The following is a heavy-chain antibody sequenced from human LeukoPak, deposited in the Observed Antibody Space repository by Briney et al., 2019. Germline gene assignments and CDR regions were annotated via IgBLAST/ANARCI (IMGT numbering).Heavy chain of an antibody. CDR2: INSDGSGT. J-gene: IGHJ4*02. CDR1: GFTFSSYW. D-gene: IGHD7-27*01. CDR3: ARGPSGWGSLDS. Sequence: PGGALRLSCAAPGFTFSSYWMHLVRPAPGKGLVWVSRINSDGSGTNYADSVKGRFTISRDNAKNTLYLQVKSLRAEDTAVYYYARGPSGWGSLDSWGQGTLVTVSS. V-gene: IGHV3-74*01.